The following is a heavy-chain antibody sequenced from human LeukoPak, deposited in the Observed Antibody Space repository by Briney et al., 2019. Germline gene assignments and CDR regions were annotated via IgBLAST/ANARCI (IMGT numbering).Heavy chain of an antibody. CDR1: GFTFSSHW. CDR2: ISASGVMT. V-gene: IGHV3-23*01. CDR3: AKDRSIGTYYTFDH. Sequence: GGSLRLSCAASGFTFSSHWMTWVRQAPGKGLEWVSRISASGVMTYYADSVKGRFTVSRDNSKNSLYLQMSSLTAADTAVYYCAKDRSIGTYYTFDHWGQGTLVTVSS. D-gene: IGHD1-26*01. J-gene: IGHJ4*02.